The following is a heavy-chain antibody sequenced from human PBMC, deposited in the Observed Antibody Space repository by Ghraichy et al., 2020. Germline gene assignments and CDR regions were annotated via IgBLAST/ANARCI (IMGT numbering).Heavy chain of an antibody. V-gene: IGHV1-2*06. Sequence: ASVKVSCKASGYTFTGYYMHWVRQAPGQGLEWMGRINPNSGGTNYAQKFQGRVTMTRDTSISTAYMELSRLRSDDTAVYYCARVWSPPDSLYYDSSGYYFDDYWGQGTLVTVSS. J-gene: IGHJ4*02. CDR2: INPNSGGT. CDR3: ARVWSPPDSLYYDSSGYYFDDY. D-gene: IGHD3-22*01. CDR1: GYTFTGYY.